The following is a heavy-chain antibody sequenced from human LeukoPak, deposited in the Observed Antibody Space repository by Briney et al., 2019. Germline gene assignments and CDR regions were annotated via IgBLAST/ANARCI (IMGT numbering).Heavy chain of an antibody. CDR3: ARGLSFRGYLFDY. CDR1: GGSISSYY. Sequence: SETLSLTCTVSGGSISSYYWSWIRQPPGKGLEWIGYIYYSGSTNYNPSLKSRVTISVDTSKNQFSLKLSSVTAADTAVYYCARGLSFRGYLFDYWGQGTLVTVSS. CDR2: IYYSGST. V-gene: IGHV4-59*01. J-gene: IGHJ4*02. D-gene: IGHD3-16*01.